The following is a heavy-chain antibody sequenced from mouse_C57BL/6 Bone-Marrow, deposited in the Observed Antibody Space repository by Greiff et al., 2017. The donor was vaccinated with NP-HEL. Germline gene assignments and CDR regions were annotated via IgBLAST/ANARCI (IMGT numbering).Heavy chain of an antibody. J-gene: IGHJ1*03. Sequence: VQLKESGPELVKPGASVKISCKASGYSFTDYNMNWVKQSNGKSLEWIGVINPNYGTTSYNQKFKGKATLTVAQSSSTAYMQLNSLTSEDSAVYYCARSEFITSYFDVWGTGTTVTVSS. CDR1: GYSFTDYN. V-gene: IGHV1-39*01. CDR2: INPNYGTT. D-gene: IGHD1-1*01. CDR3: ARSEFITSYFDV.